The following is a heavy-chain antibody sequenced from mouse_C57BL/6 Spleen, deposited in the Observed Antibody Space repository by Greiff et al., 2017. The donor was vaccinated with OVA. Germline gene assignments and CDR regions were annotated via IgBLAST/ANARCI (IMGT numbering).Heavy chain of an antibody. CDR2: INPNYGTT. V-gene: IGHV1-39*01. CDR1: GYSFTDYN. CDR3: ERAQYDGSSYFYAMDY. D-gene: IGHD1-1*01. J-gene: IGHJ4*01. Sequence: VQLKESGPELVKPGASVKISCKASGYSFTDYNMNWVKQSNGKSLEWIGVINPNYGTTSYNQKFKGKATLTVDQSSSTAYMQLNSLTSEDSAVYYCERAQYDGSSYFYAMDYWGQGTSVTVSS.